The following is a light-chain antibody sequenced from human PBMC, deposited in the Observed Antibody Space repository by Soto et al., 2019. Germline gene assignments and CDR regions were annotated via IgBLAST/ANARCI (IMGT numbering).Light chain of an antibody. CDR3: QSYDSSLTTFV. CDR2: GDN. J-gene: IGLJ1*01. V-gene: IGLV1-40*01. Sequence: QSVLTQPPSVSGAPGQRVAISCTGSSSNIGAEYDVHWYQQLPGTAPKRLIYGDNNRPSGVPDRFSGSKSGTSASLAITGLQPEDEADYYCQSYDSSLTTFVFGTGTKLHRP. CDR1: SSNIGAEYD.